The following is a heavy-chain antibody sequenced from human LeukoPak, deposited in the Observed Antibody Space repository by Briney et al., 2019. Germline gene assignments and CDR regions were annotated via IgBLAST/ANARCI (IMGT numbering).Heavy chain of an antibody. CDR1: GYSISSGYY. Sequence: PSETLSLTCTVSGYSISSGYYWGWIRQPPGKGLGWIGRIYYSGSTYYNPSLKSRVTISVDTSKNQFSLKLSSVTAADTAVYYCARVDYYGSGSYYNVGHYYYYMDVWGKGTTVTVSS. CDR2: IYYSGST. V-gene: IGHV4-38-2*02. D-gene: IGHD3-10*01. J-gene: IGHJ6*03. CDR3: ARVDYYGSGSYYNVGHYYYYMDV.